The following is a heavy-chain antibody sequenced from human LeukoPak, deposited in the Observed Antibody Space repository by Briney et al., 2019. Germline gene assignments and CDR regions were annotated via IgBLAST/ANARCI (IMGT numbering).Heavy chain of an antibody. CDR2: IYTGGST. D-gene: IGHD3-22*01. CDR3: ARGGVTMIVPIF. J-gene: IGHJ4*02. Sequence: GGSLRLSCAASGFTVSSSYMSWVRQAPGKGLEWVSVIYTGGSTYYADSVKGRFTISRDNSKNTLYLQMNSLRADDTAVCYCARGGVTMIVPIFWGQGTLVTVSS. V-gene: IGHV3-53*01. CDR1: GFTVSSSY.